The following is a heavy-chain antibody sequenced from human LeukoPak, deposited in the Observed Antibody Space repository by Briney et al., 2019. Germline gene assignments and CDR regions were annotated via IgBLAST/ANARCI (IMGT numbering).Heavy chain of an antibody. CDR2: IYYSGST. Sequence: SETLSLTCTVSGGPISSSSYYWGWIRQPPGKGLEWIGSIYYSGSTYYNPSLKSRVTISVDTSKNQFSLKLSSVTAADTAVYYCARGHGDSLRYWGQGTLVTVSS. CDR1: GGPISSSSYY. J-gene: IGHJ4*02. D-gene: IGHD4-17*01. CDR3: ARGHGDSLRY. V-gene: IGHV4-39*07.